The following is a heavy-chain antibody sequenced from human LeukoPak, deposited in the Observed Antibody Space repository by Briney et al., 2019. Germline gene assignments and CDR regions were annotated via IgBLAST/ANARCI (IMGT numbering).Heavy chain of an antibody. CDR1: GYTFTGYY. Sequence: ASVKVSCKASGYTFTGYYMHWVRQAPGQGLEWMGWINPNSGGTNYAQKFQGRVTMTRDTSISTAYMELSRPRSDDTAVYYCARADYDILTGYFYNWFDPWGQGTLVTVSS. J-gene: IGHJ5*02. D-gene: IGHD3-9*01. CDR2: INPNSGGT. V-gene: IGHV1-2*02. CDR3: ARADYDILTGYFYNWFDP.